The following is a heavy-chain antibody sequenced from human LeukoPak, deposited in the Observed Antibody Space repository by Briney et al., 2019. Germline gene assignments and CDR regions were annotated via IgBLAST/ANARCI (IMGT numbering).Heavy chain of an antibody. D-gene: IGHD6-19*01. Sequence: GGSLRLSCAASGFTFSSYEMNWVREAPGKGLEWVSYISSSGSTIYYADSVKGRFTISRDNAKNSLYLQMNSLRAEDTAVYYCARDSARIAVAGYYYYYGMDVWGQGTTVTVSS. CDR3: ARDSARIAVAGYYYYYGMDV. CDR2: ISSSGSTI. V-gene: IGHV3-48*03. J-gene: IGHJ6*02. CDR1: GFTFSSYE.